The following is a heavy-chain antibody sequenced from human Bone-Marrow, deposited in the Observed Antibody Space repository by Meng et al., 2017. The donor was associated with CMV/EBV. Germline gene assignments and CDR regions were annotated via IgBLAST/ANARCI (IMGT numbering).Heavy chain of an antibody. D-gene: IGHD6-6*01. CDR1: GFTFSSYW. CDR2: INSDGSST. CDR3: ARDYPYSSSVYYYYYGMDV. J-gene: IGHJ6*02. V-gene: IGHV3-74*01. Sequence: GESLKISCAASGFTFSSYWMHWVRQAPGKGLVWVSRINSDGSSTSYADSVKGRFTISRDNAKNTLYLQMNSLRAEDTAVYYCARDYPYSSSVYYYYYGMDVWGQGTTVPVAS.